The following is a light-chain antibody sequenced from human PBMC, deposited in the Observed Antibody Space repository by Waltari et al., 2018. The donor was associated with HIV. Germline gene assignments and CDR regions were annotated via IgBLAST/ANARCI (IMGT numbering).Light chain of an antibody. J-gene: IGLJ3*02. V-gene: IGLV1-40*01. CDR2: GNM. Sequence: QPVLTQPPSVSGAPGLGVTVSCTGSGSNIGAGYDVHWYQQLPGTAPKLLIYGNMNRPSGVPDRFSAAKSGSSASLASTGLQPEDEADYYCQSYDSSLSAWVFGGGTKLTVL. CDR3: QSYDSSLSAWV. CDR1: GSNIGAGYD.